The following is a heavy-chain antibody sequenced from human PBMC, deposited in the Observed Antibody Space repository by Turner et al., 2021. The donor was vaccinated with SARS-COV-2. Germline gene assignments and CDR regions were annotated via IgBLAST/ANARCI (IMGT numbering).Heavy chain of an antibody. Sequence: QVELQESGPELLKPSDTLSLSCSVSGDSISSYYWHWIRQPPGKGLEWIGYIFYTGSTSFNPSLNDRATMSVDTSENQFFLHLKSVTPADTTVYHCARGAYASVSLNKFDAWGKGILVSVSS. CDR1: GDSISSYY. J-gene: IGHJ5*02. D-gene: IGHD3-16*01. CDR2: IFYTGST. V-gene: IGHV4-59*07. CDR3: ARGAYASVSLNKFDA.